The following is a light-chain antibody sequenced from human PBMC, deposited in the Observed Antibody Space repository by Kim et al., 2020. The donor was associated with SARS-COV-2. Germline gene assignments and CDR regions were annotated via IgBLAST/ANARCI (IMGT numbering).Light chain of an antibody. V-gene: IGLV1-44*01. CDR3: AAWDGSLKSRL. J-gene: IGLJ2*01. Sequence: ELTQPPSASGTPGQRVTISCSGSSSNIGSNPVNWYQQFPGTAPKLLIYSNNQRPSGVPDRFSGSKSGTSASLAISGLQSEDEADYYCAAWDGSLKSRLFGGGTQLTVL. CDR2: SNN. CDR1: SSNIGSNP.